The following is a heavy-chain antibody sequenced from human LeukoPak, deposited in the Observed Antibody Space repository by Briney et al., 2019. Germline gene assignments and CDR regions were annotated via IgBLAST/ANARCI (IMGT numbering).Heavy chain of an antibody. J-gene: IGHJ4*02. CDR2: ISSDTSNK. CDR3: ARLAAASPGY. V-gene: IGHV3-30*10. CDR1: GFPFAAYA. D-gene: IGHD3-16*01. Sequence: GGSLRLSCATSGFPFAAYALHWVRQAPGKGLEWVAVISSDTSNKYYMDSVKGRFTISRDNSKNTLYLQMDSLRPEDTAVYYCARLAAASPGYWGQGTLVTVSS.